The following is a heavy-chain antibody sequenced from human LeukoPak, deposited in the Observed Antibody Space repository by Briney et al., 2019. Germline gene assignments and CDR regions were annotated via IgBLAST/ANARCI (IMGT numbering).Heavy chain of an antibody. CDR1: GGSISSYY. Sequence: LETLSLTCTVSGGSISSYYWSWIRQPPGKGLEWIGRIYTSGSTNYNPSLKSRVTMSVDTSKNQFSLKLSSVTAADTAVYYCARVRTYYDILTGYSDNAFDIWGQGTMVTVSS. J-gene: IGHJ3*02. D-gene: IGHD3-9*01. CDR3: ARVRTYYDILTGYSDNAFDI. CDR2: IYTSGST. V-gene: IGHV4-4*07.